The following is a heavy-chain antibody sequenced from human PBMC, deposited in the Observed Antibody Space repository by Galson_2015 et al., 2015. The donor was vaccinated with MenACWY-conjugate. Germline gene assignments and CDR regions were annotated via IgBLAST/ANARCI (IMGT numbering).Heavy chain of an antibody. J-gene: IGHJ4*02. V-gene: IGHV4-59*01. CDR1: GGSISGYY. CDR2: IYYSGNS. CDR3: ARVGDYSLKD. Sequence: ETLSLTCTVSGGSISGYYWSWIRQPPGKGLEWIEHIYYSGNSNYNPSLKSRVTISVDTSKNQFSLKLSSVTAADTAVYYCARVGDYSLKDWGQGTLVTVSS. D-gene: IGHD4-17*01.